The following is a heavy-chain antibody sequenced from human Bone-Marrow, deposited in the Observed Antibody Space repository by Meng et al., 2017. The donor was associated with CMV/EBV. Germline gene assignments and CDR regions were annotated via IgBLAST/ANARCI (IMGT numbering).Heavy chain of an antibody. CDR2: IYTSGST. CDR1: GGSISSYY. V-gene: IGHV4-4*07. Sequence: QVQLQESGPGLVKPSXXLSPTCTGSGGSISSYYWSWIRQPAGKGLEWIGRIYTSGSTNYNPSLKSRVTMSVDTSKNQFSLKLSSVTAADTAVYYCARAMITFGGVIAPFDYWGQGTLVTVSS. CDR3: ARAMITFGGVIAPFDY. D-gene: IGHD3-16*02. J-gene: IGHJ4*02.